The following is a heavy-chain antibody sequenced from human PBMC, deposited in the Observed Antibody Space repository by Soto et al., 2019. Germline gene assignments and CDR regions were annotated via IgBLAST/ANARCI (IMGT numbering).Heavy chain of an antibody. CDR3: ARYMATVTTDYYYGMDV. D-gene: IGHD4-17*01. Sequence: QVQLVQSGAEVKKPGSSVKVSCKASGGTFSSYAISWVRQAPGQGLEWMGGIIPIFGTANYAQKFQGRVTITADESTSTAYMELSSLRSEDTAVYYCARYMATVTTDYYYGMDVWGQGTTVTVSS. CDR1: GGTFSSYA. V-gene: IGHV1-69*01. CDR2: IIPIFGTA. J-gene: IGHJ6*02.